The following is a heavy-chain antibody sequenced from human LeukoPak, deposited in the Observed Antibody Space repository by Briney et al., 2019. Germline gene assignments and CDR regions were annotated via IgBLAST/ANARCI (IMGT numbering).Heavy chain of an antibody. CDR1: GGSISSYY. CDR3: ARRRSSYYDILTGKCDAFDI. D-gene: IGHD3-9*01. V-gene: IGHV4-59*08. CDR2: IYYSGST. J-gene: IGHJ3*02. Sequence: SETLSLTCTVSGGSISSYYWSWIRQPPGKGLEWIGYIYYSGSTNYNPSLKSRVTISVDTSKNQFSLKLSSVTAADTAVYYCARRRSSYYDILTGKCDAFDIWGQGTMVTVSS.